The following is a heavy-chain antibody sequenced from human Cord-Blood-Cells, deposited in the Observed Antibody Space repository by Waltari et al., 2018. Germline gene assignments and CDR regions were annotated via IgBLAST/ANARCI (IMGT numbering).Heavy chain of an antibody. D-gene: IGHD6-13*01. V-gene: IGHV3-48*02. Sequence: EVQLVESGGGWVQPGGARRPSCTAPGFTLSSYSMNWVRQAPGKGLEWVSYISSSSTIYYADSVKGRFTISRDNAKNSLYLQMNSLRDEDTAVYYCASLSAYSSSWYFDYWGQGTLVTVSS. CDR3: ASLSAYSSSWYFDY. CDR2: ISSSSTI. CDR1: GFTLSSYS. J-gene: IGHJ4*02.